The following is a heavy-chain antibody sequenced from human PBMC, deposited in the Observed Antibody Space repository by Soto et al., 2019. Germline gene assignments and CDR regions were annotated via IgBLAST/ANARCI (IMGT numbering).Heavy chain of an antibody. J-gene: IGHJ6*02. Sequence: EVQLVESGGGLVQPGGSLRVSCAASGFTFSTYSMNWVRQAPGKGLEWVSYMSSSSLTIYYTDSVKGRCTISRDNANSPLYLQMNSLRDDDTAVYYCARGGSSSDNGMDVWGQGTTVTVSS. V-gene: IGHV3-48*02. CDR1: GFTFSTYS. CDR3: ARGGSSSDNGMDV. D-gene: IGHD6-6*01. CDR2: MSSSSLTI.